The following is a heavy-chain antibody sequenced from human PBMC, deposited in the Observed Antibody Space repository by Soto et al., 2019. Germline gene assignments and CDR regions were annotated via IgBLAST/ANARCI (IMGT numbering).Heavy chain of an antibody. CDR3: ARLGWGIAAGGQNYFYYYGMDV. CDR2: IDPSDSYT. D-gene: IGHD6-13*01. V-gene: IGHV5-10-1*01. Sequence: GESLKISCKGSGYSFTTYWINWVRQMPGRGLEWMGRIDPSDSYTNYSPSFQGHVSISADKSTSTAYLQWSSLQASDTARYYCARLGWGIAAGGQNYFYYYGMDVWGQGTTVTVSS. CDR1: GYSFTTYW. J-gene: IGHJ6*02.